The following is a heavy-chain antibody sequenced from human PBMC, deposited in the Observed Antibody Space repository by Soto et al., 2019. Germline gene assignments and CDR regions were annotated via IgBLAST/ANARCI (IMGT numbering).Heavy chain of an antibody. CDR2: INPSGGST. CDR3: ARAPPYGAFDI. CDR1: GYTFTSYY. V-gene: IGHV1-46*03. J-gene: IGHJ3*02. Sequence: GASVKVSCKASGYTFTSYYIHWVRQAPGQGLEWMGIINPSGGSTTYAQKFQGRVTMTRDTSTSTVYMELSSLRSEDTAVYYCARAPPYGAFDIWGQGTMVTVSS. D-gene: IGHD4-17*01.